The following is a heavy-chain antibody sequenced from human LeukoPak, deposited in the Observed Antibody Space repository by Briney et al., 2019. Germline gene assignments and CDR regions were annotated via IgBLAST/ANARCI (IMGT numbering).Heavy chain of an antibody. Sequence: PGGSLRLSCAASGFTFDDYAMHWVRQAPGKGLEWVSYISSSSSTTYYADSVKGRFTISRDNAKNSLYLQMNSLRAEDTAVYYCARDGYNNPGFLDCWGQGTLVTVSS. J-gene: IGHJ4*02. CDR2: ISSSSSTT. CDR3: ARDGYNNPGFLDC. CDR1: GFTFDDYA. D-gene: IGHD5-12*01. V-gene: IGHV3-48*01.